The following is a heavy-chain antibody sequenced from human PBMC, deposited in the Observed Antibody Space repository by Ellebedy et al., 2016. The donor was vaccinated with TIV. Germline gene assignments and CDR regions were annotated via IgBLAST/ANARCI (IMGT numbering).Heavy chain of an antibody. CDR1: GSSISSFY. CDR3: ARVPAYCGGDCPLDY. Sequence: SETLSLTXTVSGSSISSFYWSWIRQPPGKGLEWIGYIHYSGSTNYTPSLKSRVTISVDTSKNQFSLKLTSVTAADTAVYYCARVPAYCGGDCPLDYWGQGTLVTVSS. V-gene: IGHV4-59*13. CDR2: IHYSGST. D-gene: IGHD2-21*01. J-gene: IGHJ4*02.